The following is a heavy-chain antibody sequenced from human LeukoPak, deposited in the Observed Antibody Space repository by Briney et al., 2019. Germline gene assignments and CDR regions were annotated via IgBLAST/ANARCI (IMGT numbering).Heavy chain of an antibody. J-gene: IGHJ3*02. V-gene: IGHV4-59*01. CDR2: IYYSGST. CDR1: GASISTYY. Sequence: SETLSLTCTVSGASISTYYWSWIRQPPGKGLEWIGYIYYSGSTNYNPSLKSRVTISVDTSKNQFSLKLSSVTAADTAVYYCAKGMRAYDIWGQGTMVTVSS. D-gene: IGHD3-10*01. CDR3: AKGMRAYDI.